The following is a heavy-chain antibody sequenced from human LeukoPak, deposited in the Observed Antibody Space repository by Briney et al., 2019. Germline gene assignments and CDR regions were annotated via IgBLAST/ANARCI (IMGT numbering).Heavy chain of an antibody. Sequence: SETLSLTCAVYGGSFSGYYWSWIRQPPGKGLEWIGEINHSGSTNYNPSLKSRVTISVDTSKNQFSLKLSSVTAADTAVYYCARGRYRPGYYYGMDVWGQGTTVTVSS. D-gene: IGHD1-26*01. CDR3: ARGRYRPGYYYGMDV. CDR2: INHSGST. CDR1: GGSFSGYY. V-gene: IGHV4-34*01. J-gene: IGHJ6*02.